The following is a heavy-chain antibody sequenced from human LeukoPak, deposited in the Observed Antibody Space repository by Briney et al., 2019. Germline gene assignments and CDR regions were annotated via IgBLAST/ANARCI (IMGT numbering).Heavy chain of an antibody. V-gene: IGHV3-30-3*01. CDR3: AKDSYSKGDY. J-gene: IGHJ4*02. Sequence: QSGGSLRLSCAASGFTFSSYAMHWVRQAPGKGLEWVAVISYDGSNKYYADSVKGRFTISRDNSKNTLYLQMNSLRAEDTAVYYCAKDSYSKGDYWGQGVLVTVSS. CDR1: GFTFSSYA. CDR2: ISYDGSNK. D-gene: IGHD5-18*01.